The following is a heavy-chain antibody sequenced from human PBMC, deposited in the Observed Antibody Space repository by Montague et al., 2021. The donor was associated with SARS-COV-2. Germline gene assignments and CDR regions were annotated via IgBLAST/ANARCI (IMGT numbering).Heavy chain of an antibody. CDR3: ARGMIRGVTTPFDY. Sequence: SETLSLTCSVSSGSIISSGYYWCCIRQPPGKELEWVGNIYYSGTTXYNPSLQSRGTISVDTSKNHLSLRLSSATAADTAVYFCARGMIRGVTTPFDYWGQGSQVTVSS. J-gene: IGHJ4*02. CDR2: IYYSGTT. V-gene: IGHV4-39*02. CDR1: SGSIISSGYY. D-gene: IGHD3-10*01.